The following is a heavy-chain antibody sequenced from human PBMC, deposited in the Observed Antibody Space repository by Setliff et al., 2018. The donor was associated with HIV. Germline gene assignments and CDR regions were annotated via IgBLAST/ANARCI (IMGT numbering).Heavy chain of an antibody. J-gene: IGHJ4*02. V-gene: IGHV4-39*01. CDR2: IYYSGTT. CDR3: ARHGDDMGADYFDL. CDR1: GVSISSTSYY. Sequence: SETLSLTCTVSGVSISSTSYYWGWIRQPPGKGLEWIGSIYYSGTTYYNPSLKSRVTMSIDTSKNQFSLKLTSVTAADTAVYYCARHGDDMGADYFDLWGLGILVTVSS. D-gene: IGHD1-1*01.